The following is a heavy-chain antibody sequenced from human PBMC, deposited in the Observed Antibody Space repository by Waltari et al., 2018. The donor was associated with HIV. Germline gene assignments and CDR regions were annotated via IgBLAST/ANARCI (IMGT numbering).Heavy chain of an antibody. CDR3: ARNSSAKGNRYFYYGLDV. J-gene: IGHJ6*02. D-gene: IGHD3-22*01. CDR1: GYIFMNFD. V-gene: IGHV1-8*02. CDR2: RNPNSGNT. Sequence: QVHLVQSGPEVKRPGASVKISCKGYGYIFMNFDVNWVRQAAGQGPAWMGWRNPNSGNTASPYIFEERVTMTRDVSTDTAYMEMSGLTPEDTAIYYCARNSSAKGNRYFYYGLDVWGQGTPVTV.